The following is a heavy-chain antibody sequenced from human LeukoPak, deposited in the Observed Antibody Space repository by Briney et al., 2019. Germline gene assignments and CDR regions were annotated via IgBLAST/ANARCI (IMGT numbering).Heavy chain of an antibody. Sequence: GGSLRLPCAASAFTFSDYAMSWVRQAPGKGLEWVSVIGGTDGLTYYADSVKGRFTISRDNSKNTLYLQMNSLRAEDTAVYYCTKDQFSKNGVYDAFDIWGQGTMVTVSS. CDR2: IGGTDGLT. V-gene: IGHV3-23*01. J-gene: IGHJ3*02. CDR3: TKDQFSKNGVYDAFDI. D-gene: IGHD2-8*01. CDR1: AFTFSDYA.